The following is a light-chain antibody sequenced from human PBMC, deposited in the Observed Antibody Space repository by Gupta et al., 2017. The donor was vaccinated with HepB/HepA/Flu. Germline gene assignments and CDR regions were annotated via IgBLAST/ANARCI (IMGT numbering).Light chain of an antibody. CDR3: RQKIRSLWT. J-gene: IGKJ1*01. CDR2: MGS. CDR1: QSLRHRSGYYY. V-gene: IGKV2-28*01. Sequence: DLVMPKSPLSLPVTPGEPASISCRSNQSLRHRSGYYYLDWYLQKPGQSPHLLIYMGSRRAYGVPDRFSGSGSGTDFTLEISRGEAEDVGVYYCRQKIRSLWTIGQGTQVEI.